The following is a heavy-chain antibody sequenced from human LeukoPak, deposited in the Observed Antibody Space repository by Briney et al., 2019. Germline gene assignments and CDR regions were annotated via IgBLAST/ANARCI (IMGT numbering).Heavy chain of an antibody. CDR2: IRSKAYGGTT. V-gene: IGHV3-49*04. D-gene: IGHD3-10*01. J-gene: IGHJ3*02. CDR1: GFTFGDYA. CDR3: AKDLVVRGVRGALNI. Sequence: GGSLRLSCTASGFTFGDYAMSWVRQAPGKGLEWVGFIRSKAYGGTTEYAASVKGRFTISRDDSKSIAYLQMNSLRAEDTAVYYCAKDLVVRGVRGALNIWGQGTMVTVSS.